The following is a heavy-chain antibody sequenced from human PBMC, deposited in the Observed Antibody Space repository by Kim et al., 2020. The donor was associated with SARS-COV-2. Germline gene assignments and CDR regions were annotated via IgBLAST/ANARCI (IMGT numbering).Heavy chain of an antibody. D-gene: IGHD3-22*01. CDR1: GFTFSSYS. V-gene: IGHV3-21*01. CDR2: ISSSSSYI. J-gene: IGHJ5*02. Sequence: GGSLRLSCAASGFTFSSYSMNWVRQAPGKGLEWVSSISSSSSYIYYADSVKGRFTISRDNAKNSLYLQMNSLRAEDTAVYYCARDAAMIASGWFDPWGQGTLVTVSS. CDR3: ARDAAMIASGWFDP.